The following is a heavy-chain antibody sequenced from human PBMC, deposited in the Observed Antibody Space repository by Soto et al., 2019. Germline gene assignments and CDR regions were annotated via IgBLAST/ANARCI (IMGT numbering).Heavy chain of an antibody. Sequence: GGSLRLSCAASGFTVSSNYMSWVRQAPGKGLEWVSVIYSGGSTYYADSVKGRFTISRDNSKNTLYLQMNSLRAEDTAVYYCARVPLGAAGPNWFDPWGQGTLVTVSS. V-gene: IGHV3-66*01. D-gene: IGHD6-13*01. J-gene: IGHJ5*02. CDR2: IYSGGST. CDR1: GFTVSSNY. CDR3: ARVPLGAAGPNWFDP.